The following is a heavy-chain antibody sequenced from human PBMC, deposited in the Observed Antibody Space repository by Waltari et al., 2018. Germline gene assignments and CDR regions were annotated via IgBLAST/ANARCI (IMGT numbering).Heavy chain of an antibody. D-gene: IGHD3-3*01. J-gene: IGHJ3*02. CDR2: AEPEDGET. Sequence: EVQLVQSGAEVKKPGATVKISCKASGYTFTDYSMHWVQQAPGKGLEWMGRAEPEDGETIDAEKVQGRVTITADTSTDTAYMELSSLRSEDTAVYYCATETIFGVVIMDAFDIWGQGTMVTVSS. CDR1: GYTFTDYS. CDR3: ATETIFGVVIMDAFDI. V-gene: IGHV1-69-2*01.